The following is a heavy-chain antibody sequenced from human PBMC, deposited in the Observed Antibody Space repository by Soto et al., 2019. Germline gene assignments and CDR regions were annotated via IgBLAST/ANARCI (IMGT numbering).Heavy chain of an antibody. CDR3: SKGRPRYSGLDTDFDA. CDR2: INYNGGRV. J-gene: IGHJ4*02. V-gene: IGHV3-9*01. CDR1: GFTFDEHS. Sequence: EVRLVESGGGFVQPGRSLRLSCTVSGFTFDEHSMHWVRQAPGKGLEWVSGINYNGGRVAYVDSVRGRFTIARDNANNSLFLQINSLRPEDTGLYFCSKGRPRYSGLDTDFDAWGQGTPVTFSS. D-gene: IGHD5-12*01.